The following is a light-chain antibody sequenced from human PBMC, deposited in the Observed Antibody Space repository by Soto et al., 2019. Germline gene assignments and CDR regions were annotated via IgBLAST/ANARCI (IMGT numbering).Light chain of an antibody. Sequence: IVLTQSPGILSLSPGERATLSCRASQTVISNYLAWYLQKPGQAPRLLIYGASTRDTGISDRFSGSGSGTDCTLTITRLEPEDFAMYYCQHYGSSPRTFGQGTKLEIK. CDR2: GAS. J-gene: IGKJ2*01. CDR1: QTVISNY. CDR3: QHYGSSPRT. V-gene: IGKV3-20*01.